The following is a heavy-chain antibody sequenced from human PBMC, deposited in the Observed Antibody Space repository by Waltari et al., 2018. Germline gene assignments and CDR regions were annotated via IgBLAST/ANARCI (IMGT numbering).Heavy chain of an antibody. CDR2: INHSGST. D-gene: IGHD3-16*02. J-gene: IGHJ6*02. CDR1: GGSFSGYY. V-gene: IGHV4-34*01. Sequence: QVQLQQWGAGLLKPSETLSLTCAVYGGSFSGYYWSWIRQPPGKGLEWSGEINHSGSTNYNPSLKSRVTISVDTSKNQFSLKLSSVTAADTAVYYCAKATRRSTTTGYYGMDVWCQGTTVTVSS. CDR3: AKATRRSTTTGYYGMDV.